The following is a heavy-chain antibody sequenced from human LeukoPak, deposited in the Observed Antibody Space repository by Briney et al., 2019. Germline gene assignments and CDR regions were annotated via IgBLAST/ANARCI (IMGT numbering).Heavy chain of an antibody. Sequence: SETLSLTCAVYGGSFSGYYWSWIRQPPGKGLEWIGEINHSGSTNYNPSLKSRVTISVDTSKNQSSLKLSSVTAADTAVYYCAGLGYIVPRDAFDIWGQGTMVTVSS. CDR1: GGSFSGYY. V-gene: IGHV4-34*01. CDR3: AGLGYIVPRDAFDI. D-gene: IGHD5-12*01. CDR2: INHSGST. J-gene: IGHJ3*02.